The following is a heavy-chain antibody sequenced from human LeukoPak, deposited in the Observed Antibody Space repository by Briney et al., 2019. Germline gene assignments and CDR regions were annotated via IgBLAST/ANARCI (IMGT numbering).Heavy chain of an antibody. V-gene: IGHV1-18*01. CDR3: ARDPPARSSSRLYNWFDP. CDR1: GYTFNTYG. Sequence: GASAKISCKASGYTFNTYGITWVRQAPGQGLEWMGWIRTYNGDTHYAEKLQGRVTMTTDTSTSTAYMELTSLRSDDTAVYYCARDPPARSSSRLYNWFDPWGQGTLVTVSS. J-gene: IGHJ5*02. D-gene: IGHD6-13*01. CDR2: IRTYNGDT.